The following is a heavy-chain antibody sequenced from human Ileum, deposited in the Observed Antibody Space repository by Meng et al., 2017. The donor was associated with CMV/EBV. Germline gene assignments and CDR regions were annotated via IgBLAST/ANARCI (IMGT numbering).Heavy chain of an antibody. V-gene: IGHV1-18*04. D-gene: IGHD2-15*01. CDR1: AYTFANIY. J-gene: IGHJ4*02. CDR3: ARSGGYCSGGSCPDD. CDR2: ISAYNCNT. Sequence: RPTAEVSAFGNAAAYTFANIYNSWLRQHPPPQREWLDWISAYNCNTSYAQKLQGRVTMTTDTSTSTAYMALRSLRSDDTAVYYCARSGGYCSGGSCPDDWGQGTLVTVSS.